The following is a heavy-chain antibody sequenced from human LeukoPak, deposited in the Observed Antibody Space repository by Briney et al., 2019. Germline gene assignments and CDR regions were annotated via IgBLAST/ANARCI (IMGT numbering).Heavy chain of an antibody. CDR3: ARDRANMGGYTYGSNWFDP. Sequence: SETLSLTCTVSGGSISSSNYCWAWIRQPPGKGLEWIGSIYYSGSTYYNPSLKSRVTISVDTSKNQFSLKLSSVTAADTAVYYCARDRANMGGYTYGSNWFDPWGQGTLATVSS. J-gene: IGHJ5*02. CDR2: IYYSGST. CDR1: GGSISSSNYC. D-gene: IGHD5-18*01. V-gene: IGHV4-39*07.